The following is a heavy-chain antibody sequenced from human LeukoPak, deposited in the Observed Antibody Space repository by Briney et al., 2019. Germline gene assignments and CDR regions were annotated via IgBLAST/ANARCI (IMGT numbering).Heavy chain of an antibody. D-gene: IGHD5/OR15-5a*01. Sequence: SETLSLTCTVSGGSISGYYWTWVRQPPGKGLEWIGYIYYTGSTNYNPSLKSRVTISVDTSKNQFSLKPSSVTAADTAVYYCARITYRVAIDYWGQGTLVTVSS. V-gene: IGHV4-59*01. J-gene: IGHJ4*02. CDR3: ARITYRVAIDY. CDR1: GGSISGYY. CDR2: IYYTGST.